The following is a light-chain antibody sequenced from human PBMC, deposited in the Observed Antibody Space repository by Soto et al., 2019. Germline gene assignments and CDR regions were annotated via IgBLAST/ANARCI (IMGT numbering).Light chain of an antibody. CDR3: SAWDDSLSAYV. CDR1: SFNIGSDF. V-gene: IGLV1-47*01. Sequence: QSVLTQQPSASGTPGQRVTISCSGSSFNIGSDFVYWYQQLPGTAPKLLIYHNYQRPSGVPDRFSGSKSGTSGSLAISDLRSEDEADYYCSAWDDSLSAYVFGAGTKVTVL. J-gene: IGLJ1*01. CDR2: HNY.